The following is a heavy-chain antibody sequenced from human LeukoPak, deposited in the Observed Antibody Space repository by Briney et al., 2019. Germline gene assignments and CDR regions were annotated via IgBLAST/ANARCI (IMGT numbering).Heavy chain of an antibody. J-gene: IGHJ6*03. CDR1: GGTFSSYA. V-gene: IGHV1-69*05. CDR2: IIPIFGTA. D-gene: IGHD6-6*01. Sequence: SVKVSCKASGGTFSSYAISWVRQAPGPGLEWMGGIIPIFGTANYAQKFQGRVTITTDESTSTAYMELSSLRSEDTAVYYCAKCIAARTSYYYYYMDVWGKGTTVTVSS. CDR3: AKCIAARTSYYYYYMDV.